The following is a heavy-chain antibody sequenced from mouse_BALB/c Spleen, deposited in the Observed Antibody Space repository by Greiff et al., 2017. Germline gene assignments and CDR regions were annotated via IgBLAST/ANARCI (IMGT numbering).Heavy chain of an antibody. J-gene: IGHJ2*01. CDR1: GFNIKDYY. CDR3: NYYGRVGGY. D-gene: IGHD1-1*01. V-gene: IGHV14-4*02. CDR2: IDPENGDT. Sequence: EVQLQQSGAELVRSGASVKLSCTASGFNIKDYYMHWVKQRPEQGLEWIGWIDPENGDTEYAPKFQGKATMTADTSSNTAYLQLSSLTSEDTAVYYCNYYGRVGGYWGQGTTLTVSS.